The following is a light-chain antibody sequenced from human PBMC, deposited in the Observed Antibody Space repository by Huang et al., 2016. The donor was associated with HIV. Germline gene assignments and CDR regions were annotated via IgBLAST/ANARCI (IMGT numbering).Light chain of an antibody. CDR1: QSVNNY. J-gene: IGKJ5*01. Sequence: ELVLTQSPATLSLSPGERATLSCRASQSVNNYLAWYQQKPGQAPRLLIYDTSTRASGVPARFSGSVSGTDFALTISSLEPEDVAVYYCQQRSNGPITFGQGTRLEIK. CDR3: QQRSNGPIT. V-gene: IGKV3-11*01. CDR2: DTS.